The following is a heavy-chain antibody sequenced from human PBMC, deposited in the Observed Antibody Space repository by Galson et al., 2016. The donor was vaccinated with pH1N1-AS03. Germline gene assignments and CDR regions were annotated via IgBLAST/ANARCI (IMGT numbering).Heavy chain of an antibody. CDR3: AAYKYVDTYFDN. V-gene: IGHV4-59*01. CDR2: IYYTGTT. Sequence: ETLSLTCTVSGGSITFYYWAWIRQPPGKGLEWIGNIYYTGTTNYNPSLKSRVTTSVDKSRNQFSLKLNSLTAADTAVYYCAAYKYVDTYFDNWGQGTLVTVSS. D-gene: IGHD1-1*01. CDR1: GGSITFYY. J-gene: IGHJ4*02.